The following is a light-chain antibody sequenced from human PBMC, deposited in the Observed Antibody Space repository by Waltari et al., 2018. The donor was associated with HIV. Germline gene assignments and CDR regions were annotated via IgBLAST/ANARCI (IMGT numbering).Light chain of an antibody. CDR1: KIGGES. J-gene: IGLJ2*01. CDR2: ADS. V-gene: IGLV3-21*04. Sequence: SYVVTQPPSVSVAPGETATITCGGNKIGGESVHWYQQKPGQAPVLGIYADSDRPSGTPERVSASNSGNTATLTISRVEAGDEADYYCQVWDIRSDSVVFGGGTKLTVL. CDR3: QVWDIRSDSVV.